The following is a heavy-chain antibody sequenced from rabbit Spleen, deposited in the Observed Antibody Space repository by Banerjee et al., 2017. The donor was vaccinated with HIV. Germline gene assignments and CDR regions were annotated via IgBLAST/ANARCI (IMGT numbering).Heavy chain of an antibody. Sequence: QEQLVESGGDLVKPGASLTLTCTASGFSFSSGYYMCWVRQAPGKGLEWIACIGVGAGATYYANWTKGRFTISKTSSTTVTLQMTSLTAADTATYFCARAYGTNSGSYLIPDYFNLWGQGTLVTVS. CDR3: ARAYGTNSGSYLIPDYFNL. V-gene: IGHV1S45*01. D-gene: IGHD1-1*01. CDR2: IGVGAGAT. CDR1: GFSFSSGYY. J-gene: IGHJ4*01.